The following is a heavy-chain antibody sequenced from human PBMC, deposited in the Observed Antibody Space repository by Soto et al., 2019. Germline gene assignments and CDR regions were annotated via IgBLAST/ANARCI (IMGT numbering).Heavy chain of an antibody. V-gene: IGHV1-69*12. D-gene: IGHD2-15*01. Sequence: QVQLVQSGAEVKKPGSSMKVSCKASGGTFSSYAINWVRQAPGQGLEWMGGIIPIFGTANYAQKFQGRVTITADESTSTAYMELSSLRSEDTAVYYCARGSGGSSYYYYGMDVWGQGTTVTVSS. CDR1: GGTFSSYA. J-gene: IGHJ6*02. CDR3: ARGSGGSSYYYYGMDV. CDR2: IIPIFGTA.